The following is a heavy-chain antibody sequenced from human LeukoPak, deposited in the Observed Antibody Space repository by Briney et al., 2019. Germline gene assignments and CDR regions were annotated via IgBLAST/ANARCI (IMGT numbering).Heavy chain of an antibody. V-gene: IGHV3-23*01. D-gene: IGHD3-16*02. Sequence: GGSLRLSCAASGFTFSSYWMSWVRQAPGKGLEWVSAISGSGGSTYYADSVKGRFTISRDNSKNTLYLQMNSLRAEDTAVYYCAKDSRHMITFGGVIVPDAFDIWGQGTMVTVSS. CDR2: ISGSGGST. J-gene: IGHJ3*02. CDR3: AKDSRHMITFGGVIVPDAFDI. CDR1: GFTFSSYW.